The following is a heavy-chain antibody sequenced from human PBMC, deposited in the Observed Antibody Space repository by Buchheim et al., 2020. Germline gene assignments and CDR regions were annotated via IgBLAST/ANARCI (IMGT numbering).Heavy chain of an antibody. D-gene: IGHD2-2*02. CDR3: ARLHYTAFNYLDS. CDR1: GGSITSGGLS. V-gene: IGHV4-30-4*07. J-gene: IGHJ4*02. Sequence: QVQLQESGPGLVKPSQTLSLTCAVSGGSITSGGLSWSWIRQPPGKGLDWIGYVHYDGITYYNPSLKSRVFISLDTSRNPFSLNLNSVTAADTAVYYCARLHYTAFNYLDSWGQGIL. CDR2: VHYDGIT.